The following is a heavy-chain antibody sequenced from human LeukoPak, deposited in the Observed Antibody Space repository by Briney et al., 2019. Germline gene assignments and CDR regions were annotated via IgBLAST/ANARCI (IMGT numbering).Heavy chain of an antibody. CDR1: GYTFTSYG. D-gene: IGHD5-12*01. V-gene: IGHV1-18*01. J-gene: IGHJ4*02. Sequence: ASVKVSCKASGYTFTSYGISWVRQAPGQGLEWMGWISAYNGNTNYAQKLQGRVTMTTDTSTSTAYMELRSLRSDDTAVYYCVMGYSGYDYGGEFDCWGQGTLVTVSS. CDR3: VMGYSGYDYGGEFDC. CDR2: ISAYNGNT.